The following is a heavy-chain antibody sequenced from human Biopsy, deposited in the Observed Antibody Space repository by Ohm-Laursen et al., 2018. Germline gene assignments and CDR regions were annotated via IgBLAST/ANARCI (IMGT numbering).Heavy chain of an antibody. CDR1: GDSISSYY. D-gene: IGHD3-22*01. CDR3: ARDRGFYSDRTVPGYFDL. Sequence: SQTLSLTCPVSGDSISSYYWSWIRQSPGKGLEWIGYVSYTGSTDYNPSLQSRVTISVDTSKNHFSLRLRSVTPADTAMYYCARDRGFYSDRTVPGYFDLWGRGTLVTVSS. CDR2: VSYTGST. V-gene: IGHV4-59*01. J-gene: IGHJ2*01.